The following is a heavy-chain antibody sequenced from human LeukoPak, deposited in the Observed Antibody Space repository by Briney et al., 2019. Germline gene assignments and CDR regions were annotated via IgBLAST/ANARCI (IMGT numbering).Heavy chain of an antibody. D-gene: IGHD1-26*01. V-gene: IGHV4-59*02. Sequence: SETLSLTCTVSGGSVSSYYWSWIRQPPGKGLEWIGYIYYSGSTNYNPSLKSRVTISVDTSKNQFSLKLSSMTAADTAVYYCAREGGSYRSFDYWGQGTLVTVSS. CDR2: IYYSGST. CDR1: GGSVSSYY. J-gene: IGHJ4*02. CDR3: AREGGSYRSFDY.